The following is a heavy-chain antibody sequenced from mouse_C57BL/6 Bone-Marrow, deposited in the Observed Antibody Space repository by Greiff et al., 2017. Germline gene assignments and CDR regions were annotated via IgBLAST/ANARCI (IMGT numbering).Heavy chain of an antibody. V-gene: IGHV1-69*01. CDR2: IDPSDSYT. D-gene: IGHD1-1*01. CDR1: GYTFTSYW. CDR3: ARYYYGSSPYYAMDY. Sequence: QVQLQQPGAELVMPGASVKLSCKASGYTFTSYWMHWVKQRPGQGLEWIGEIDPSDSYTNYNQKFKGKSTLTVDKSSSTAYMQLNSLTSEDSAVYYCARYYYGSSPYYAMDYWGQGTSVTVSS. J-gene: IGHJ4*01.